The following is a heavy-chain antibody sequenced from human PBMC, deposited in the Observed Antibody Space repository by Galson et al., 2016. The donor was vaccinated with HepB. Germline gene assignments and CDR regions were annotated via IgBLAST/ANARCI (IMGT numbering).Heavy chain of an antibody. CDR3: GLGQDEMPTIFDF. J-gene: IGHJ4*02. CDR1: GFTFSSYG. Sequence: SLRLSCAASGFTFSSYGMHWVRQAPGKGLEWVAVISYDGSTKYYADSVKGRFTISRDNSKNTLNLQMNSLRAEDTAVYYCGLGQDEMPTIFDFWGQGALVTFSS. D-gene: IGHD3-3*01. CDR2: ISYDGSTK. V-gene: IGHV3-30*03.